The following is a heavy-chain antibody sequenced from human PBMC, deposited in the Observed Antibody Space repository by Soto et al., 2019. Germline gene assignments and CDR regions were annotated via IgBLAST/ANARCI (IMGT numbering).Heavy chain of an antibody. D-gene: IGHD3-22*01. V-gene: IGHV1-58*01. J-gene: IGHJ4*02. Sequence: SVKVSRKASGFTFTSSSVQWVRQARRQRLEWIGWITVGTGNTNYAQKFQERVTITRDMSTSTAYMELSNLRSEDTAVYYCAAGDSSGYYGGWGQGTQVTVSS. CDR2: ITVGTGNT. CDR1: GFTFTSSS. CDR3: AAGDSSGYYGG.